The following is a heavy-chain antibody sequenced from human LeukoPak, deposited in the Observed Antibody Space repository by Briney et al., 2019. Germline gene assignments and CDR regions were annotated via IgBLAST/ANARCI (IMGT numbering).Heavy chain of an antibody. V-gene: IGHV4-59*01. Sequence: PSETLSLTCTVSGGSISSYYWSWIRQPPGKGLEWIGYIYYSGSTNYNPSLKSRVTISVDTSKNQFSLKLSSVTGADTPVYYFAGASYDSSGVHWGQGTLVTVSS. CDR2: IYYSGST. J-gene: IGHJ4*02. D-gene: IGHD3-22*01. CDR1: GGSISSYY. CDR3: AGASYDSSGVH.